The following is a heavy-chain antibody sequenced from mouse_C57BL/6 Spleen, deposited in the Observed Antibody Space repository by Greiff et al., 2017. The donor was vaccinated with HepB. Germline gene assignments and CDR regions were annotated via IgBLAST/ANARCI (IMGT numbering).Heavy chain of an antibody. CDR3: TASLYYGSSYGY. V-gene: IGHV6-3*01. CDR2: IRLKSDNYAT. J-gene: IGHJ2*01. D-gene: IGHD1-1*01. CDR1: GFTFSNYW. Sequence: EVNVVESGGGLVQPGGSMKLSCVASGFTFSNYWMNWVRQSPEKGLEWVAQIRLKSDNYATHYAESVKGRFTISRDDSKSSVYLQMNNLRAEDTGIYYCTASLYYGSSYGYWGQGTTLTVSS.